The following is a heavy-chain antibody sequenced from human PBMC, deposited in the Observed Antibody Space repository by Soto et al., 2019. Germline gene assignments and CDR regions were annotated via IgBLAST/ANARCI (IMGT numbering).Heavy chain of an antibody. J-gene: IGHJ4*02. V-gene: IGHV3-33*01. Sequence: QVQLVESGGGVVQPGRSLRLSCAASGFTFSSYGMHWVRQDPGKGLEWVAVIWYDGSNKYYADSVKGRFTISRDNSKNTLYMQMNSLRAEDTAVYYCARYGDYSGGDWGQGTLVTVSS. CDR3: ARYGDYSGGD. CDR2: IWYDGSNK. D-gene: IGHD4-17*01. CDR1: GFTFSSYG.